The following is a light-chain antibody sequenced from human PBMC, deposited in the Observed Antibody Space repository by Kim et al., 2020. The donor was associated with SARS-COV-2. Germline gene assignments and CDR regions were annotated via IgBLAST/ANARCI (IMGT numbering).Light chain of an antibody. Sequence: QSALTQPRSVSGSPGQSVTISCTGTNSDVGGYNYVSWCQHHPGKAPKLMIFDVNKRPSGVPDRFSGSKSGNTASLTISGLQTDDEADYYCCSYAGSYTWVFGGGTQLIVL. CDR3: CSYAGSYTWV. V-gene: IGLV2-11*01. CDR2: DVN. J-gene: IGLJ3*02. CDR1: NSDVGGYNY.